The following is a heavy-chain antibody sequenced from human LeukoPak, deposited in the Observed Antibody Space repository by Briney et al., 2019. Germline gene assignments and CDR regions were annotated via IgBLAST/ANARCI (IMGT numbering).Heavy chain of an antibody. CDR2: ISYDGSNK. J-gene: IGHJ4*02. CDR3: ARAGRGLRYFDWLTYDY. CDR1: GFTFSSYA. Sequence: GGSLRLSCAASGFTFSSYAMHWVRQAPGKGLEWVAVISYDGSNKYYADSVKGRVTISRDNSKNTLYLQMNGLRAEDTAVYYCARAGRGLRYFDWLTYDYWGQGTLVTVSS. V-gene: IGHV3-30*04. D-gene: IGHD3-9*01.